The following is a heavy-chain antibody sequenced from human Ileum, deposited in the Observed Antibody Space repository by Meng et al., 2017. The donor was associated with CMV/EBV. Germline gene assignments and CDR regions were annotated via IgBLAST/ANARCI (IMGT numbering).Heavy chain of an antibody. D-gene: IGHD6-13*01. Sequence: QVRLQESGPGLVKPSETLSLTCAVSRGSISSDYWSWIRQPAGKGLEWIGRIYTSGSTNYNPSLKSRVTMSVDTSKTQFSLKLSSVTAADTAVYYCARGPYSSSWSSFDYWGQGTLVTASS. CDR3: ARGPYSSSWSSFDY. CDR2: IYTSGST. J-gene: IGHJ4*02. V-gene: IGHV4-4*07. CDR1: RGSISSDY.